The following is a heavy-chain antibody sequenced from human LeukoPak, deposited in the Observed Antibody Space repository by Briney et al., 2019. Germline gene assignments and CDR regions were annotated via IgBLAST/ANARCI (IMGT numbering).Heavy chain of an antibody. V-gene: IGHV3-30*03. Sequence: PGGSLRLSCAASGFTFSSYGMHWVRQAPGKGLEWVAVISYDGSNKYYADSVKGRFTISRDNSKNTLYLQMNSLRAEDTAVYYCARGFDNLGSGWYSYWGQGTLVTVSS. CDR2: ISYDGSNK. CDR3: ARGFDNLGSGWYSY. CDR1: GFTFSSYG. D-gene: IGHD6-19*01. J-gene: IGHJ4*02.